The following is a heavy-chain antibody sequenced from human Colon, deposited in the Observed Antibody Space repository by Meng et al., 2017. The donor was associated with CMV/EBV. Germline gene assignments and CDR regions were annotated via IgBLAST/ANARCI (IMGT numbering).Heavy chain of an antibody. CDR2: TYYSGST. Sequence: GSLRLSCTVSGYSISSGYYWGWIRQPPGKGLEWIGYTYYSGSTNYNPSLKSRVTISVDTSKNQFSLKLSSVTAADTAVYYCARGGAIVVPARYYYYGMDVWGQGTTVTVSS. CDR3: ARGGAIVVPARYYYYGMDV. V-gene: IGHV4-61*01. CDR1: GYSISSGYY. J-gene: IGHJ6*02. D-gene: IGHD2-2*01.